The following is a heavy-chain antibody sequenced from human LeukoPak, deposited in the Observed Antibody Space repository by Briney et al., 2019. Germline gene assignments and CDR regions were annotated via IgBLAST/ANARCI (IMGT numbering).Heavy chain of an antibody. CDR3: ASGSSGYSLFDY. V-gene: IGHV3-7*02. CDR2: IKQEGSEK. D-gene: IGHD3-22*01. J-gene: IGHJ4*02. CDR1: GFTFSSYW. Sequence: GGSLRLSCAASGFTFSSYWMSWVRQAPGKGLEWVANIKQEGSEKYYVDSVKGRFTISRDNAKNSLYLQMNSLRAEDTAVYYCASGSSGYSLFDYWGQGTLVTVSS.